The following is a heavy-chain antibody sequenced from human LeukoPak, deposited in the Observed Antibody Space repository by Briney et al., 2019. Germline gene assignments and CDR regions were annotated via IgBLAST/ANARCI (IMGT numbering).Heavy chain of an antibody. CDR1: GFTFDDYA. CDR2: ISWNSGSI. J-gene: IGHJ4*02. CDR3: AKDIES. V-gene: IGHV3-9*01. Sequence: GGSLRLSCAASGFTFDDYAMHWVWQAPGKGLEWVSGISWNSGSIGYADSVKGRFTISRDNAKNSLYLQMNSPRAEDTALYYCAKDIESWGQGTLVTVSS.